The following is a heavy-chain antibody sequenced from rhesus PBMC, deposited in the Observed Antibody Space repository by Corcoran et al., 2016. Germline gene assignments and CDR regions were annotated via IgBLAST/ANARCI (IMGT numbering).Heavy chain of an antibody. CDR2: IYGRAGST. CDR1: GGPISDDYY. V-gene: IGHV4-106*01. D-gene: IGHD1-26*01. Sequence: QVQLQESGPGLVKPSETLSLTCAVSGGPISDDYYWSWIRRPPGTGREWIRYIYGRAGSTSTNPSLKNRATLSIDTSKNPFSLKLSAVTAADTAVYYCARYTRNYGGYFDLWGPGTPITISS. CDR3: ARYTRNYGGYFDL. J-gene: IGHJ2*01.